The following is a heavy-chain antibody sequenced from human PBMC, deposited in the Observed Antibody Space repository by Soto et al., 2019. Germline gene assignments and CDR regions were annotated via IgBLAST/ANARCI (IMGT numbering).Heavy chain of an antibody. CDR3: ARGKTVTGYYYYYGMDV. CDR1: GGSFSGYY. Sequence: HVQLQQWGAGLLKPSETLSLTCAVYGGSFSGYYWSWIRQPPGKGLEWIGEINHSGSTNYNPSLKNRVTISVDTSKNQFSLKLSSLTAADTAVYYCARGKTVTGYYYYYGMDVWGQGTTVTVSS. J-gene: IGHJ6*02. D-gene: IGHD4-17*01. CDR2: INHSGST. V-gene: IGHV4-34*01.